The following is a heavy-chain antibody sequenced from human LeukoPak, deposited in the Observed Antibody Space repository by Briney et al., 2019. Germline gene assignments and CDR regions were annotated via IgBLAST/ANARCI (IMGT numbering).Heavy chain of an antibody. CDR3: ARVEQAGGSGSYYYYYYYGMDV. D-gene: IGHD3-10*01. CDR2: IWYDGSNK. V-gene: IGHV3-33*01. J-gene: IGHJ6*02. CDR1: GFTFSSYG. Sequence: GGSLRLSCAASGFTFSSYGMHWVRQAPGKGLEWVAVIWYDGSNKYYADSVKGRFTISRDNSKNTLYLQMNSLRAEDTAVYYCARVEQAGGSGSYYYYYYYGMDVWGQGTTVTVSS.